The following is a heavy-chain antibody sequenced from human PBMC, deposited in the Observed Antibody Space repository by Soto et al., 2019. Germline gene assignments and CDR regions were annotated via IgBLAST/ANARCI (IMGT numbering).Heavy chain of an antibody. Sequence: QVQLVQSGAEVKKPGSSVKVSCKASGGTFSSYAISLVRQAPGQGLEWMGGIIPIFGTANYAQKFQGRVTITADESTSTAYMELSSLRSEDTAVYYCARLAALLFYYGMDVWGQGTTVTVSS. D-gene: IGHD3-10*01. CDR1: GGTFSSYA. CDR2: IIPIFGTA. CDR3: ARLAALLFYYGMDV. V-gene: IGHV1-69*01. J-gene: IGHJ6*02.